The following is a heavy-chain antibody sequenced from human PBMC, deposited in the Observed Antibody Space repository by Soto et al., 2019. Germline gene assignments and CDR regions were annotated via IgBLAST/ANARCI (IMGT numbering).Heavy chain of an antibody. CDR2: IIPILGIA. D-gene: IGHD6-13*01. J-gene: IGHJ4*02. CDR3: ARIPKRAAARDY. CDR1: GGTFSSYA. V-gene: IGHV1-69*04. Sequence: ASVKVSCKASGGTFSSYAISWVRQAPGQGLEWMGRIIPILGIANYAQKFQGRVTITADKSTSTAYMELSSLRSEDTAVYYCARIPKRAAARDYWGQGTLVTVSS.